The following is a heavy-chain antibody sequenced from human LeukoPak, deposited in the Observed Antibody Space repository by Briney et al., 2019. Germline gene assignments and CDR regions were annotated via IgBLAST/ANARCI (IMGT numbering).Heavy chain of an antibody. CDR3: ARRTRDSSGYTTPDY. Sequence: HPGGSLRLSCAASGFTFSSYGMHWVRQAPGKGLEWVAFIRYDGSNKYYADSVKGRFTISRDNAKNSLYLQMNSLRAEDTAVYYCARRTRDSSGYTTPDYWGQGTLVTVSS. J-gene: IGHJ4*02. CDR1: GFTFSSYG. V-gene: IGHV3-30*02. CDR2: IRYDGSNK. D-gene: IGHD3-22*01.